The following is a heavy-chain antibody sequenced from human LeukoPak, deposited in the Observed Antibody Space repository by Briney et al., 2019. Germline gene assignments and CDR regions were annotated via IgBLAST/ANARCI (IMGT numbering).Heavy chain of an antibody. D-gene: IGHD4-17*01. J-gene: IGHJ4*02. V-gene: IGHV3-33*01. CDR1: GLTFRNYG. CDR3: ARDSHYDYGDYIFDY. Sequence: GRSLRLSCAASGLTFRNYGMHWVRQAPGKGLEWVAVIWYDGSNQYYVDSVKGRFTVSRDNAKNTLYLQMNSLRAEDTAVYYCARDSHYDYGDYIFDYWGQGTLVTVSS. CDR2: IWYDGSNQ.